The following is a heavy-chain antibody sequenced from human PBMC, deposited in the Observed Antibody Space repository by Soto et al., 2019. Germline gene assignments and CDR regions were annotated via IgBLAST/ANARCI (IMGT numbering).Heavy chain of an antibody. CDR2: IRSRANSYAT. V-gene: IGHV3-73*01. CDR1: GFTFSGSA. Sequence: RPFSAASGFTFSGSAMHWVRQACGKGLEWVGRIRSRANSYATAYAASVKSRFTISRDDSKNTAYMQMTGVKTEDTAVYYCTRLEVGAYGPGDSYFYYGMDVGGQGKRVTVS. CDR3: TRLEVGAYGPGDSYFYYGMDV. J-gene: IGHJ6*02. D-gene: IGHD3-10*01.